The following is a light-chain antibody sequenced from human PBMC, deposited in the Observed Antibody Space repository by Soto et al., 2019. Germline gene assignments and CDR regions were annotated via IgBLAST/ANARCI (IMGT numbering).Light chain of an antibody. CDR1: QSVSRND. CDR2: GAS. V-gene: IGKV3-20*01. J-gene: IGKJ2*01. CDR3: QQYGSAPDT. Sequence: EIVLTQSPGTLSLSPGERATLSCRASQSVSRNDLAWFQQKPGQAPRLLIYGASSRATGIPERFSGSGSGTDFTLTISRLEPEDFAVYYCQQYGSAPDTFGQGTRLEIK.